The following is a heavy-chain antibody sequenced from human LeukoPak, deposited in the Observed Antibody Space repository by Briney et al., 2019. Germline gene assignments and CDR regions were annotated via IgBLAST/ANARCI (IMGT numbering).Heavy chain of an antibody. CDR2: ISSRSSNI. CDR1: GFSFGAYS. CDR3: ARALYYDILTNYQTHTYYFDY. V-gene: IGHV3-21*01. Sequence: GGSLRLSCAASGFSFGAYSMNWVRQAPGKGLEWVSSISSRSSNIYYADSMKGRFTVSRDNAKNSLYLQMNSLRAEDAAVYYCARALYYDILTNYQTHTYYFDYWGQGTLLTVSS. J-gene: IGHJ4*02. D-gene: IGHD3-9*01.